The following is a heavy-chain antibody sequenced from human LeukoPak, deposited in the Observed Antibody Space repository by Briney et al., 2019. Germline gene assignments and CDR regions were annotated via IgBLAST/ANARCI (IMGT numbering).Heavy chain of an antibody. Sequence: GGSLRLSCAASGFTFSSYGMSWVRQAPGKGLEWVAVISYDGSNKYYADSVKGRFTISRDNSKNTLYLQMNSLRAEDTAVYYCAKPSGEDYAFDIWGQGTMVTVSS. J-gene: IGHJ3*02. V-gene: IGHV3-30*18. CDR1: GFTFSSYG. CDR3: AKPSGEDYAFDI. CDR2: ISYDGSNK. D-gene: IGHD3-16*01.